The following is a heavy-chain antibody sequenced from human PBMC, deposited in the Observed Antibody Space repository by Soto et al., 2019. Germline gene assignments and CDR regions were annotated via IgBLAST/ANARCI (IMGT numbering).Heavy chain of an antibody. CDR3: ARDGTDTAMVWGYYGMDV. D-gene: IGHD5-18*01. J-gene: IGHJ6*02. CDR2: IYHSGST. V-gene: IGHV4-4*02. Sequence: SETLSPTCAVSGGSISSSNWWSWVRQPPGKGLEWIGEIYHSGSTNYNPSLKSRVTISVDKSKNQFSLKLSSVTAADTAVYYCARDGTDTAMVWGYYGMDVWGQGTTVTLSS. CDR1: GGSISSSNW.